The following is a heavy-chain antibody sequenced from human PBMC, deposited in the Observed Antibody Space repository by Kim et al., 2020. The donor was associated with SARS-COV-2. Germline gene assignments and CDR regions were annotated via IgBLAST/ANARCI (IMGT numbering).Heavy chain of an antibody. CDR2: A. J-gene: IGHJ4*02. CDR3: ARDIPGTSFDY. D-gene: IGHD1-1*01. Sequence: ANYAQKFQGRVTITADKSTSTAYMELSSLRSEDTAVYYCARDIPGTSFDYWGQGTLVTVSS. V-gene: IGHV1-69*04.